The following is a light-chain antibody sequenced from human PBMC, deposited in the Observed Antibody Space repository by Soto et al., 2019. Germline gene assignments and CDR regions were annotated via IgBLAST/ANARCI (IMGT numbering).Light chain of an antibody. CDR3: QQYRSSPLT. V-gene: IGKV3-20*01. CDR2: DAS. J-gene: IGKJ4*01. CDR1: QSVRGNY. Sequence: EIVLTQSPDTLSLSPGERATLSCRASQSVRGNYLAWYQQKPGQAPRFLIYDASSRATGIPDRFSGSGSGTDFTLAISRMEPEDFAVYYCQQYRSSPLTFGGGTQVDIK.